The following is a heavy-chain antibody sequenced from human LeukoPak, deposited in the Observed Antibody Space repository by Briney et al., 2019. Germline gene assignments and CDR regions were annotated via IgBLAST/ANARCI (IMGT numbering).Heavy chain of an antibody. CDR1: GGSFSGYY. CDR2: INHSGST. D-gene: IGHD5-18*01. V-gene: IGHV4-34*01. J-gene: IGHJ4*02. CDR3: ARSGYSYGYLPRHKKHGFDY. Sequence: PSETLSLTCAVYGGSFSGYYWSWIRQPPGKGLEWIGEINHSGSTNYNPSLKSRVTISVDTSKNQFFLKLSSVTAADTAVYYCARSGYSYGYLPRHKKHGFDYWGQGTLVTVSS.